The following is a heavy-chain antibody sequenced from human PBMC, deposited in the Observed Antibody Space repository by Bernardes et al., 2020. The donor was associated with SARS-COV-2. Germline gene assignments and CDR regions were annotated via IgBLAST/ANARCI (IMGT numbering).Heavy chain of an antibody. J-gene: IGHJ3*02. CDR1: GGSISSTTYY. V-gene: IGHV4-39*01. CDR2: IYQSGST. Sequence: SETLSLTCTVSGGSISSTTYYWGWIRQPPGKGLEWIGSIYQSGSTYYNPSLKSRVTISVDTSKNQFSLKLSSVTAADTAVYYCARPRPSNYGDYPLLDAFNIWGQGTMVTVSS. D-gene: IGHD4-17*01. CDR3: ARPRPSNYGDYPLLDAFNI.